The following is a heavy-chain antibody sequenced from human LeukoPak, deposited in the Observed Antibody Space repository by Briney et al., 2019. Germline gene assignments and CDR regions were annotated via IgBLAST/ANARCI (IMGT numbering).Heavy chain of an antibody. CDR1: GFTFSSYA. CDR2: ISGSGGST. CDR3: AKDISTRAWADTSLFDY. V-gene: IGHV3-23*01. D-gene: IGHD2-2*01. Sequence: PGGSLRLSCAASGFTFSSYAMSWVRQAPGKGLEWVSAISGSGGSTYYADSVKGRFTISRDNSKNTLYLQMNSLRAEDTAVYYCAKDISTRAWADTSLFDYWGQGTLVTVSS. J-gene: IGHJ4*02.